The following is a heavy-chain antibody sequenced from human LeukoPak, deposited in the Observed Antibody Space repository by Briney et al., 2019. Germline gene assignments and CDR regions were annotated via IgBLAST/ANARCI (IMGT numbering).Heavy chain of an antibody. CDR1: GFTFSSYA. CDR2: ISGSGGST. Sequence: GGSLRLSCAASGFTFSSYAMSWVRQAPGKGLEWVSVISGSGGSTYYADSVKGRFTISRGNSKNTLYLQMNSLRAEDTAVYYCAKAAGYDYVWGSYRYGDAFDIWGQGTMVTVSS. D-gene: IGHD3-16*02. V-gene: IGHV3-23*01. J-gene: IGHJ3*02. CDR3: AKAAGYDYVWGSYRYGDAFDI.